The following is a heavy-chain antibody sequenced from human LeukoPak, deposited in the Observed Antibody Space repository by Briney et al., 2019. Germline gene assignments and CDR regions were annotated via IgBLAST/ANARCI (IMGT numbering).Heavy chain of an antibody. CDR1: VVTVSSKY. CDR3: ARASYYDSSGLHFDY. Sequence: GGSLRLSCAPSVVTVSSKYMSWVRQAPGQEGEGFSGIYSGGSTYYAASVKGRLTLSRDKSKNTLYLQMNSLRAEDTAVYYCARASYYDSSGLHFDYWGQGTLVTVSS. V-gene: IGHV3-53*01. J-gene: IGHJ4*02. CDR2: IYSGGST. D-gene: IGHD3-22*01.